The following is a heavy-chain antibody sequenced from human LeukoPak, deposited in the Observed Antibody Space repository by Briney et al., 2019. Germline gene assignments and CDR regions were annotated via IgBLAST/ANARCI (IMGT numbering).Heavy chain of an antibody. CDR3: ARGGLGAYYYYMGV. CDR2: INPNSGGT. Sequence: ASVKVSCKASGYTFTGYYMHWVRQAPGQGLEWMGWINPNSGGTNYAQKFQGRVTMTRDTSISTAYMELSSLRSEDTAVYYCARGGLGAYYYYMGVWGKGTTVTVSS. CDR1: GYTFTGYY. D-gene: IGHD1-26*01. V-gene: IGHV1-2*02. J-gene: IGHJ6*03.